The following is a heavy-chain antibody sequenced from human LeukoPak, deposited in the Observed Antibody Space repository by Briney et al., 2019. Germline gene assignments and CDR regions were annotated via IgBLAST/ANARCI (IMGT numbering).Heavy chain of an antibody. V-gene: IGHV1-2*02. CDR3: ARALQGQRSWAYYYYMDV. Sequence: ASVKVSCKASGYTFTGYYMHWVRQAPGQGLEWMGWINPNSGGTNYAQKLQGRVTMTTDTSTSTAYMELRSLRSDDTAVYYCARALQGQRSWAYYYYMDVWGKGTTVTISS. D-gene: IGHD4-11*01. J-gene: IGHJ6*03. CDR2: INPNSGGT. CDR1: GYTFTGYY.